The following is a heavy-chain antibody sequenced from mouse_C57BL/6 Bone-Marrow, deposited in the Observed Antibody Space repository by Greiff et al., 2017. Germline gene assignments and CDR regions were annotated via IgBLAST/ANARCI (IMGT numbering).Heavy chain of an antibody. J-gene: IGHJ3*01. CDR1: GFTFSSYA. CDR3: AKLFAY. Sequence: EVKLVESGGGLVKPGGSLKLSCAASGFTFSSYAMSWVRQTPEKRLEWVATFSDGGSYTYYTNNVKGRFTISRDNAKNNLYLQMSHLKSEDTAMYYCAKLFAYWGQGTVVTVSA. CDR2: FSDGGSYT. V-gene: IGHV5-4*03.